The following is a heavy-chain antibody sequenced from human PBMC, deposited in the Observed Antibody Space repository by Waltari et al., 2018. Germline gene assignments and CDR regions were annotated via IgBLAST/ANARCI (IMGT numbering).Heavy chain of an antibody. CDR1: GFIFSTAW. J-gene: IGHJ4*02. CDR3: VVFTAFDY. CDR2: IKSRITGGTT. Sequence: EVQLVESGGGLVEPGGSLRLSCAGSGFIFSTAWMHWARQAPGKGLEWVGRIKSRITGGTTEYCASVKCRFTISRDDSKDTVYLQMNSLKTEDTGVYFFVVFTAFDYWCQGSLVIVSS. D-gene: IGHD2-15*01. V-gene: IGHV3-15*01.